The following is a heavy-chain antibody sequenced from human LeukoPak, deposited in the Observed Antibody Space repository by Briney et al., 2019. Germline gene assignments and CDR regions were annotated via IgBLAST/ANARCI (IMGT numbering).Heavy chain of an antibody. D-gene: IGHD6-19*01. CDR2: IRQDGSAQ. J-gene: IGHJ4*02. CDR1: GFTFRTSG. V-gene: IGHV3-7*01. Sequence: GGSLRHSCAASGFTFRTSGMNWVRQAPGKGLEWVANIRQDGSAQFYADSVKGRFTISRDNAKNSLYLQMNSLRDEDTAVYYCARWLYSSGWAIDYWGQGTLVTVSS. CDR3: ARWLYSSGWAIDY.